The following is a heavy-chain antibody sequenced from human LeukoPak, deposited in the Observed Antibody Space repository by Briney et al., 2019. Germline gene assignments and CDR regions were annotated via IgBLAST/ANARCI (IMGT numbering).Heavy chain of an antibody. V-gene: IGHV1-18*01. CDR2: ISAYNGNT. D-gene: IGHD2/OR15-2a*01. CDR1: GYTFTGYG. Sequence: SVKVSCKASGYTFTGYGISWVRQAPGQGLEWMGWISAYNGNTNYAQKLQGRVTMTTDTSTSTAYMELRSLRSDDTAVYYCARGDGDASYGWTPIVRNYYYYYYGMDVWGQGTTVTVSS. J-gene: IGHJ6*02. CDR3: ARGDGDASYGWTPIVRNYYYYYYGMDV.